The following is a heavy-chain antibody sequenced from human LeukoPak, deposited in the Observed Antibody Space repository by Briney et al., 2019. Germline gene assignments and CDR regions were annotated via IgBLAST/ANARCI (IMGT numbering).Heavy chain of an antibody. CDR1: GGSISTYY. CDR3: ARETGTYSAFDY. J-gene: IGHJ4*02. D-gene: IGHD1-26*01. Sequence: PLETLSLTCTVPGGSISTYYWSWIRQPPGKGLEWIAYIHASGPTNYTPSLKSRITISVDTSKNQFSLKLSSVTAADTAVYYCARETGTYSAFDYWGQGTLVTVSS. CDR2: IHASGPT. V-gene: IGHV4-4*09.